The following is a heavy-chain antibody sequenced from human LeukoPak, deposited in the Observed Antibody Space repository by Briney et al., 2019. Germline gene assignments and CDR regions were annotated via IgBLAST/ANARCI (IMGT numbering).Heavy chain of an antibody. Sequence: GGSLRLSCAASGFTFSSYAMHWVRQAPGKGLEWVAVMSYDGRNKYYADPVKGRFTISRDNSKNTLYLQMNSLRAEDTAVYYCARDGDSSSWYPYYYGMDVWGQGTTVTVSS. CDR1: GFTFSSYA. D-gene: IGHD6-13*01. V-gene: IGHV3-30*04. CDR2: MSYDGRNK. J-gene: IGHJ6*02. CDR3: ARDGDSSSWYPYYYGMDV.